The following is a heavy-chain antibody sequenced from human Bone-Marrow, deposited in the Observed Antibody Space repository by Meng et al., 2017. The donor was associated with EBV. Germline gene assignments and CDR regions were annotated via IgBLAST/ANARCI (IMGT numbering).Heavy chain of an antibody. V-gene: IGHV4-39*01. J-gene: IGHJ4*02. Sequence: VPALVKLLGTMSLPCTVPGGPTRRSRYCCGWIRQPPGKGLEWIGSICYSDYRYYNQSLKSRVTISADTPKNQFSLRLRSVTATDTAVYYCAMGPDNAKTGYWGQGTLVTVSS. CDR3: AMGPDNAKTGY. D-gene: IGHD1-14*01. CDR2: ICYSDYR. CDR1: GGPTRRSRYC.